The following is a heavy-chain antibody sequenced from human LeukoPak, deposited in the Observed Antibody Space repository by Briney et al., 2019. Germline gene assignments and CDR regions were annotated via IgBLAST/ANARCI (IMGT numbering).Heavy chain of an antibody. J-gene: IGHJ3*02. D-gene: IGHD2-2*02. V-gene: IGHV1-8*01. CDR1: GYTFTSYD. CDR2: MNPNSGNT. CDR3: ARAVGYCSSTSCYTRMAFDI. Sequence: ASVKVSCKASGYTFTSYDINWVRQATGQGLEWMGWMNPNSGNTGYAQKFQGRVTMTRNTSISTAYMELSSLRSEDTAVYYCARAVGYCSSTSCYTRMAFDIWGQGTMVTVSS.